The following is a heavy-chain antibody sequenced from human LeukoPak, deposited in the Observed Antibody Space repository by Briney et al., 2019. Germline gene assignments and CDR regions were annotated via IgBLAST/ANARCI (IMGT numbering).Heavy chain of an antibody. CDR1: GGSISSYY. CDR2: IYYSGST. V-gene: IGHV4-59*01. D-gene: IGHD1-1*01. Sequence: PSETLSLTCTVSGGSISSYYWSWIRQHPGKGLEWIGNIYYSGSTYYNPSLKSRVTISVDTSKNQFSLKLSSVTAADTAVYYCARGVPSYYYGMDVWGQGTTVTVSS. J-gene: IGHJ6*02. CDR3: ARGVPSYYYGMDV.